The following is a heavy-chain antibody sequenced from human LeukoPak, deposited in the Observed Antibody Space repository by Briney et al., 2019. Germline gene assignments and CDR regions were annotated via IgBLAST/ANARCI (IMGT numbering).Heavy chain of an antibody. CDR1: GYTFTSYG. D-gene: IGHD3-3*01. CDR3: ARNLEVDFWSGYYDAFDI. V-gene: IGHV1-18*01. J-gene: IGHJ3*02. Sequence: ASVKVSCKASGYTFTSYGISWVRQAPGQGLEWMGWISAYNGNTNYAQKLQGRVTMTTDTSTSTAYMELRSLRSDDTAVYYCARNLEVDFWSGYYDAFDIWGQGTMVTVSS. CDR2: ISAYNGNT.